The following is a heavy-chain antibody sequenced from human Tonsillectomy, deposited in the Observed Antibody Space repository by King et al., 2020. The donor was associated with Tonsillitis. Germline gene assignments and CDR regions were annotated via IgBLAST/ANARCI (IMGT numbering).Heavy chain of an antibody. CDR3: AKGGCSSTSCYYDCDY. V-gene: IGHV3-23*04. D-gene: IGHD2-2*01. CDR2: ISGSGVST. CDR1: GFTFSSYA. J-gene: IGHJ4*02. Sequence: QLVQSGGGLVQPGGSLRLSCAASGFTFSSYAMSWVRQAPGKGLELVSAISGSGVSTYYADSVTGRFTISRDNSKNTLYLQMNSLRAEDTAVYYCAKGGCSSTSCYYDCDYWGQGTLVTVSS.